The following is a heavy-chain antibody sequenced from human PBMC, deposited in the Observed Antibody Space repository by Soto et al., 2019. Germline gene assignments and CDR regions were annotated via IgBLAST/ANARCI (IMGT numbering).Heavy chain of an antibody. D-gene: IGHD6-6*01. CDR3: ARVGSSIATRPFDY. Sequence: PSETLSLTCTVSGGSISSGGYYWSWIRQHPGKGLEWIGYTYYSGSTYYNPSLKSRVTISVDTSKYQFSLKLSSVTAADTAVYYCARVGSSIATRPFDYWGQGTLVTVSS. CDR1: GGSISSGGYY. J-gene: IGHJ4*02. CDR2: TYYSGST. V-gene: IGHV4-30-4*08.